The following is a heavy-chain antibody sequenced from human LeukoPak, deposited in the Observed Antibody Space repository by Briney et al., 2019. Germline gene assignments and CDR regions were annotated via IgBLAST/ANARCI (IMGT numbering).Heavy chain of an antibody. Sequence: GESLKISCKGSGYSFTSYWIGWVRQLPGKGLEWMGIIYPGDSDTRYSPSFQGQVTISADKSISTAYLQWSSLKASDTAMYYCARQISICSGGSCYHPFPFDYWGQGTLVTVSS. J-gene: IGHJ4*02. V-gene: IGHV5-51*01. CDR3: ARQISICSGGSCYHPFPFDY. D-gene: IGHD2-15*01. CDR1: GYSFTSYW. CDR2: IYPGDSDT.